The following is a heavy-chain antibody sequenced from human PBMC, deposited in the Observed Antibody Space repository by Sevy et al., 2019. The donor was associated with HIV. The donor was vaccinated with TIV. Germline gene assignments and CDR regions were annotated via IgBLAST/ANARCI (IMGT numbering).Heavy chain of an antibody. CDR2: IKQDGSEK. CDR1: GFTFSSYW. J-gene: IGHJ6*02. CDR3: ASGGPTTVTTWFYYCYGMDV. D-gene: IGHD4-17*01. V-gene: IGHV3-7*03. Sequence: GGSLRLSCAASGFTFSSYWMSWVRQAPGKGLEWVANIKQDGSEKYYVDSVKGRFTISRDNAKNSLYLQMNSLRAEDTAVYYCASGGPTTVTTWFYYCYGMDVWGQGTTVTVSS.